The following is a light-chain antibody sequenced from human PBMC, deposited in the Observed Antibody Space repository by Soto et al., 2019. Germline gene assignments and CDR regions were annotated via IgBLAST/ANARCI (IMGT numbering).Light chain of an antibody. J-gene: IGLJ1*01. CDR2: DAS. Sequence: QSALTQPASVSGSPGQPITISGTGTSRDVGGYNYVSWYQQHPGKAPKLMIHDASTRPSGVSNRFSGSKSGNTASLTISGLQAEDEADYYCSSYTSSSTYVFGTGTKLTVL. CDR1: SRDVGGYNY. CDR3: SSYTSSSTYV. V-gene: IGLV2-14*01.